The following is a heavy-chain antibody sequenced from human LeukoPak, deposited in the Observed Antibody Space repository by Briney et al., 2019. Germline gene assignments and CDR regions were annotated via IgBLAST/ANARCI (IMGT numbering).Heavy chain of an antibody. CDR2: ISWNSGNI. V-gene: IGHV3-9*01. J-gene: IGHJ1*01. CDR3: AKDKVDDIRGYYYRGAHFHH. D-gene: IGHD3-22*01. CDR1: GFTYNDYA. Sequence: PGGSLRLSCAASGFTYNDYAMHWVRQAPGRGLEWVSGISWNSGNIGYADSVKGRFTISRDNAKKSLYLQMNSLRSDDTALYHCAKDKVDDIRGYYYRGAHFHHRGQGTLVTVSS.